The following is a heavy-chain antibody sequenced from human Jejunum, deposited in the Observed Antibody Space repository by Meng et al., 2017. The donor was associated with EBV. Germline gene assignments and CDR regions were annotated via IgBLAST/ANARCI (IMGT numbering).Heavy chain of an antibody. J-gene: IGHJ4*02. Sequence: QVQLQESGPGLVNPSXXLSLICAVSGGSITSSDWWTWVRQPPGEGLEWIGEIYHDGSSNYSPSLKSRVTILLDKSENHFSLKLNSVTAADTAVYYCARVRCSGGSCFYFDYWGQGALVTVSS. CDR2: IYHDGSS. CDR1: GGSITSSDW. D-gene: IGHD2-15*01. CDR3: ARVRCSGGSCFYFDY. V-gene: IGHV4-4*02.